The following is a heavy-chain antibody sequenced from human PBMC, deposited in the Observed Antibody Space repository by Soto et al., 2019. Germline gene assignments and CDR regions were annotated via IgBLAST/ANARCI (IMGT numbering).Heavy chain of an antibody. Sequence: SETLSLTCSVSGGSINSYWWSWIRQPAGKGLEWIGRVYSSGTTDYNPSLNSRATMSVETSKNQFSLKLSSVTAADTAVYYCARHGPYYYGSGSSFDPWGQGTLVTVSS. CDR2: VYSSGTT. V-gene: IGHV4-4*07. CDR3: ARHGPYYYGSGSSFDP. CDR1: GGSINSYW. D-gene: IGHD3-10*01. J-gene: IGHJ5*02.